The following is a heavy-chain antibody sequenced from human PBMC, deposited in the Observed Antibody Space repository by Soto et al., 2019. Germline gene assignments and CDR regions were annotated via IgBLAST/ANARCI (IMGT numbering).Heavy chain of an antibody. CDR2: IYYSGST. D-gene: IGHD2-2*03. J-gene: IGHJ4*02. V-gene: IGHV4-59*01. CDR3: ARLVDIVVVPAAYFDY. Sequence: SETLSLTCTVSGGSISSYYWSWIRQPPGKGLEWIGYIYYSGSTNYNPSLKSRVTISVGTSKNQFSLKLSSVTAADTAVYYCARLVDIVVVPAAYFDYWGQGTLVTVSS. CDR1: GGSISSYY.